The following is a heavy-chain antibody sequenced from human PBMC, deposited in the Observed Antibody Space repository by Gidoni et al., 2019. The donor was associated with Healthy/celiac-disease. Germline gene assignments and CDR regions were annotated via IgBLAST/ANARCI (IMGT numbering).Heavy chain of an antibody. D-gene: IGHD6-6*01. CDR2: ILPILGTA. Sequence: QVQLVQSGAEVKKPGSSVKVSCKASGGTFSSYAISWVRQAPGQGLEWMGGILPILGTANYAQKFQVRVTITADESTSTAYMELSSLRSEDTAVYYCATSIAAHNYYYYMDVWGKGTTVTVSS. CDR3: ATSIAAHNYYYYMDV. J-gene: IGHJ6*03. V-gene: IGHV1-69*01. CDR1: GGTFSSYA.